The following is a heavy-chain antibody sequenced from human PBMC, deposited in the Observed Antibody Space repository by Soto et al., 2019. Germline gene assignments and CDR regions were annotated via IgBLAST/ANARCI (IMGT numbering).Heavy chain of an antibody. V-gene: IGHV3-21*04. CDR2: ISSGSSYI. CDR1: GFTFSDYG. CDR3: AKKPDGYGAHPYFDY. J-gene: IGHJ4*02. Sequence: PGGSLRLSCAASGFTFSDYGMNWVRQAPGKGLECVSSISSGSSYIYYVDSVKGRFTISRDNAKNSLYLQMNSLRAEDTAVYYCAKKPDGYGAHPYFDYWGQGTLVTVSS. D-gene: IGHD5-18*01.